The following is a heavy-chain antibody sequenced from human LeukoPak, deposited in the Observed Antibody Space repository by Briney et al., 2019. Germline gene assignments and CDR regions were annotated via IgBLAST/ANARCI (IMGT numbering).Heavy chain of an antibody. CDR3: ARDNTIAAAGIHFDY. CDR1: GFTFSSYA. J-gene: IGHJ4*02. CDR2: ISYDGSNK. Sequence: PGGSLRLSCAASGFTFSSYAMHWVRQAPGKGLEWVAVISYDGSNKYYADSVKGRFTISRDNSKNTLYLQMNSLRAEDTAVYYCARDNTIAAAGIHFDYWGQGTLVTVSS. V-gene: IGHV3-30-3*01. D-gene: IGHD6-13*01.